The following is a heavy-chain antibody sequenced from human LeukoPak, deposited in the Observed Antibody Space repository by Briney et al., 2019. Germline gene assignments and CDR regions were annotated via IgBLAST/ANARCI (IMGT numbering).Heavy chain of an antibody. V-gene: IGHV1-18*04. D-gene: IGHD2-2*01. CDR3: AREVEVVPAAIPYGMDV. CDR2: ISAYNGNT. J-gene: IGHJ6*04. CDR1: GYTFTSYG. Sequence: GASVKVSCKASGYTFTSYGISWVRQAPGQGLEWMGWISAYNGNTNYAQKLQGRVTMTTDTSTSTAYMELRSLRSDDTAVYYCAREVEVVPAAIPYGMDVWGKGTTVTVSS.